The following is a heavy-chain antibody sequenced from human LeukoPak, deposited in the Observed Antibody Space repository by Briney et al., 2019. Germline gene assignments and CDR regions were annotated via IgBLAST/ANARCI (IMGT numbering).Heavy chain of an antibody. CDR2: INHSGST. D-gene: IGHD1-7*01. J-gene: IGHJ5*02. CDR1: GGSFSGYY. V-gene: IGHV4-34*01. Sequence: PSETLSLTCAVYGGSFSGYYWSWIRQPPGKGLEWIGEINHSGSTNYNPSLKSRVTISVDTSKNQFSLKLSSVTAADTAVYYCANLDEKRYNWNYDNWNWFDPWGQGTLVTVSS. CDR3: ANLDEKRYNWNYDNWNWFDP.